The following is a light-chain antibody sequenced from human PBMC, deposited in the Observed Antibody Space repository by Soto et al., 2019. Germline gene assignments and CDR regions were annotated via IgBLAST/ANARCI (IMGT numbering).Light chain of an antibody. CDR3: QSYDSSLSTWV. CDR2: ANN. J-gene: IGLJ3*02. CDR1: SSNIGSNYD. Sequence: QSVLTQPPSVSGAPGQRVTISCSGSSSNIGSNYDVFWYQHLPRTASKLLISANNNRPSGVPDRFSGSKSGTSASLAITGLQTEDEADYYCQSYDSSLSTWVFGGGTKVTVL. V-gene: IGLV1-40*01.